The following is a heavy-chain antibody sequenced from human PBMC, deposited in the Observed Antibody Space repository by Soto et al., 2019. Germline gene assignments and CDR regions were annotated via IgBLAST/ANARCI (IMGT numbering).Heavy chain of an antibody. V-gene: IGHV3-21*01. CDR3: ALYSSSYGFAP. Sequence: EVQLVESGGGLVKPEGSLRLSCAASGFTFSSYSMNWVRQAPGKGLEWVSSISSSSSYIYYADSVKGRFTISRDNAKNSLYLQMNSLRAEDTAVYYCALYSSSYGFAPWGQGTLVTVSS. CDR2: ISSSSSYI. CDR1: GFTFSSYS. D-gene: IGHD6-6*01. J-gene: IGHJ5*02.